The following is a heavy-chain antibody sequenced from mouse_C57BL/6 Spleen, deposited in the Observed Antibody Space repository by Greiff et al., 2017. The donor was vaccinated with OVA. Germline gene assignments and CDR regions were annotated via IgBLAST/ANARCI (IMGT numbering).Heavy chain of an antibody. CDR2: IDPEDGDT. CDR1: GFNIKDYY. V-gene: IGHV14-1*01. CDR3: TRIYYGNYAWFAY. J-gene: IGHJ3*01. Sequence: EVMLVESGAELVRPGASVKLSCTASGFNIKDYYMHWVKQRPEQGLEWIGRIDPEDGDTEYAPKFQGKATMTADTSSNTAYLQLSSLTSEDTAVYYCTRIYYGNYAWFAYWGQGTLVTVSA. D-gene: IGHD2-1*01.